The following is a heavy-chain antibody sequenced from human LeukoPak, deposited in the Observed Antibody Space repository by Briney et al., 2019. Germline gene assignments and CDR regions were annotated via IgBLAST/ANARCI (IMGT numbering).Heavy chain of an antibody. CDR1: GYTFTSYD. Sequence: ASVKASCKASGYTFTSYDINWVRQATGQGLEWMGWMNPNSGNTGYAQKFQGRVTMTRNTSISTAYMELSSLRSEDTAVYYCARGSSRTRCSGGSCPGYWGQGTLVTVSS. CDR2: MNPNSGNT. J-gene: IGHJ4*02. CDR3: ARGSSRTRCSGGSCPGY. D-gene: IGHD2-15*01. V-gene: IGHV1-8*01.